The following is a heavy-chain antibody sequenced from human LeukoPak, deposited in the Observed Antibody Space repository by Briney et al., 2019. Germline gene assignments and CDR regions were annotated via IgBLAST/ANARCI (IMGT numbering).Heavy chain of an antibody. CDR2: IKPEYT. D-gene: IGHD1-1*01. CDR1: GYSFANFD. CDR3: AWYIPGAGFGI. J-gene: IGHJ3*02. V-gene: IGHV1-8*01. Sequence: ASVKVSCKASGYSFANFDINWVRQATGQGLEWVGSIKPEYTGYARRFQGRVTMTMNTSMRTAYMELSSLRSEDTAVYYCAWYIPGAGFGIWGQGTMVTVSS.